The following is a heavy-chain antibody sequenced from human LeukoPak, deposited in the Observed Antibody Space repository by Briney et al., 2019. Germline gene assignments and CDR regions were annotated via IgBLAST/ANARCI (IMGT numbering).Heavy chain of an antibody. Sequence: GGSLRLSCTASGFAFSSYAMSWVRQAPGVGLEWVSAIDGGGGRTWHADSVRGRFTISRDNSKNTLFMQMNSLRAEDTAVYYCAKSGRVFDTSGYYWFPNWGQGILVTVSS. V-gene: IGHV3-23*01. CDR2: IDGGGGRT. CDR3: AKSGRVFDTSGYYWFPN. CDR1: GFAFSSYA. J-gene: IGHJ4*02. D-gene: IGHD3-22*01.